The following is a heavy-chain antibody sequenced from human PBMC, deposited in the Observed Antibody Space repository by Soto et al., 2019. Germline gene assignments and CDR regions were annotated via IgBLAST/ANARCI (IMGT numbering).Heavy chain of an antibody. CDR2: INHSGST. J-gene: IGHJ4*02. CDR1: GGSFSGYF. V-gene: IGHV4-34*01. CDR3: ARGLALYYYGSFGY. D-gene: IGHD3-10*01. Sequence: SETLSLTCAVYGGSFSGYFCAWICQPPGKGLEWIGEINHSGSTNYNPSLKSRVTISVDTSKKQFSLKLSSVTAADTAVYYCARGLALYYYGSFGYWGQGTLVTVSS.